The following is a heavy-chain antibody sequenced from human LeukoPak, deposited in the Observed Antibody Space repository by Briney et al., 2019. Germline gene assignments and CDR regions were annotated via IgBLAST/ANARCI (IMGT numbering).Heavy chain of an antibody. Sequence: GGSLRLSCAVSGFTLSNYGMSWVRQAPGKGLEWVAGISGSGGSTNYADSVKGRFTISRDNAKNSLYLQMNSLRAEDTAVYYCARDLDDYQGNFDYWGQGTLVTVSS. J-gene: IGHJ4*02. V-gene: IGHV3-23*01. D-gene: IGHD2-2*01. CDR3: ARDLDDYQGNFDY. CDR1: GFTLSNYG. CDR2: ISGSGGST.